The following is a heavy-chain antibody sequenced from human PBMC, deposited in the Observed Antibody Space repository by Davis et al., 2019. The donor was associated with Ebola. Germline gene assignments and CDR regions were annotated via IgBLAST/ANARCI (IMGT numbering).Heavy chain of an antibody. CDR1: GGSISSSSYY. CDR2: IYYSGST. J-gene: IGHJ4*02. Sequence: SETLSLTCTVSGGSISSSSYYWGWIRQPPGKGLEWIGSIYYSGSTYYNPSLKSRVTISVDRSKNQFSLKLSSVTAADTAVYYCASSPKTYYYDSSGYYDYWGQGTLVTVSS. D-gene: IGHD3-22*01. V-gene: IGHV4-39*07. CDR3: ASSPKTYYYDSSGYYDY.